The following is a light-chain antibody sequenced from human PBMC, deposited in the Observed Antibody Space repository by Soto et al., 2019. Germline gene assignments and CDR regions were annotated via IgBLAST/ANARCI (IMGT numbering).Light chain of an antibody. CDR2: GAS. J-gene: IGKJ2*01. Sequence: EIVLTQSPGTLSLSPGERATLSCRASQSVTSSYLAWYQQKPGQAPRLLIYGASSRATGIPDRFSGSGSGTDFTLTISRLEPEDFAVYYCQHYGGSMYTFGQGTKLEFK. CDR1: QSVTSSY. V-gene: IGKV3-20*01. CDR3: QHYGGSMYT.